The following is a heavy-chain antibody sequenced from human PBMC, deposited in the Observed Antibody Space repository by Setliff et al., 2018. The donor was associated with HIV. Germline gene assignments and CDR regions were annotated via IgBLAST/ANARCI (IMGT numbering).Heavy chain of an antibody. D-gene: IGHD3-3*01. V-gene: IGHV3-11*04. CDR1: AFTFRDYY. CDR2: ISSSGGTI. J-gene: IGHJ5*02. CDR3: ARAMAADFWSAYYGSKGGPAFDP. Sequence: PGGSLRLSCAASAFTFRDYYMSWIRQAPGKGLAWVSYISSSGGTIYYADSVKGRFTISRDNAKNSLYLQMNSLRAEDTAVYYCARAMAADFWSAYYGSKGGPAFDPWGQGTLVTVSS.